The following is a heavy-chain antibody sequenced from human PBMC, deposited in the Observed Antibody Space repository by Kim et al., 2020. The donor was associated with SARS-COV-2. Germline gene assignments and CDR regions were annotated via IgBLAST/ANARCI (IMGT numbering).Heavy chain of an antibody. D-gene: IGHD4-17*01. J-gene: IGHJ4*02. V-gene: IGHV1-18*01. CDR3: ARMNDYGDYYFDY. Sequence: CAPKLTGRVTMTTDTSTSTAYMELRSLRSDDTAVYYCARMNDYGDYYFDYWGQGTLVTVSS.